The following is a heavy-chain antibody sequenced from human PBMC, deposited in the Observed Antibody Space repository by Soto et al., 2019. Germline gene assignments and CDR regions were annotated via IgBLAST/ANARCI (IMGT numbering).Heavy chain of an antibody. CDR2: FDPEDGET. CDR3: ATVPPGYYDSSGYSL. V-gene: IGHV1-24*01. CDR1: GYTLTELS. Sequence: ASVKVSCKVSGYTLTELSVHWVRQAPGKGLEWMGGFDPEDGETIYAQKFQGRVTMTEDTSTDTAYMELSSLRSEDTAVYYCATVPPGYYDSSGYSLWGQGTLVTVSS. J-gene: IGHJ4*02. D-gene: IGHD3-22*01.